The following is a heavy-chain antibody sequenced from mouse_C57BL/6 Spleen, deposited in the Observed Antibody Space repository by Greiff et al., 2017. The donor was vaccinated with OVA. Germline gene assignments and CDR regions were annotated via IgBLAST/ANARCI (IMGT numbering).Heavy chain of an antibody. Sequence: EVKLLESGPGLVKPSQSLSLTCSVTGYSITSGYYWNWIRQFPGNKLEWMGYISYDGSNNYNPSLKNRISITRDTSKNQFFLKLNSVTTEDTATYYCAGNIYYDYDAYAMDYWGQGTSVTVSS. CDR3: AGNIYYDYDAYAMDY. V-gene: IGHV3-6*01. D-gene: IGHD2-4*01. CDR2: ISYDGSN. J-gene: IGHJ4*01. CDR1: GYSITSGYY.